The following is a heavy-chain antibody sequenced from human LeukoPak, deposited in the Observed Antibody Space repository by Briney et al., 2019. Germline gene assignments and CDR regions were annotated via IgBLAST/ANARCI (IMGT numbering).Heavy chain of an antibody. D-gene: IGHD4/OR15-4a*01. J-gene: IGHJ6*03. Sequence: PGGSLRLSCAASGFTFSSDSMNWVRQAPRRGLEWVSSISSSSSDIYYGDSVKGRFTISRDNAKNSLYLQLNSLRAEGTAVYYCARALGADYYYYYMDVWGKGTTVTVSS. CDR2: ISSSSSDI. V-gene: IGHV3-21*01. CDR1: GFTFSSDS. CDR3: ARALGADYYYYYMDV.